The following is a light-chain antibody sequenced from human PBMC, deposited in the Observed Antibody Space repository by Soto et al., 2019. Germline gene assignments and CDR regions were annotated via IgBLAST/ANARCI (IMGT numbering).Light chain of an antibody. Sequence: ETVMTQSAATLSVSPGERATLSFRASQSVSSNLAWYQQKPGQAPRLLIYGASTRVTGIPARFSGSGSGTELTLTISSLQSEDFAVYYCQQYNNWPRTFGQGTKVEIK. J-gene: IGKJ1*01. CDR2: GAS. CDR1: QSVSSN. CDR3: QQYNNWPRT. V-gene: IGKV3-15*01.